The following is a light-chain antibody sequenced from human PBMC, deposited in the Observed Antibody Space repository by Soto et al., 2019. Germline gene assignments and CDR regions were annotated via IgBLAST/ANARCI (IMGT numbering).Light chain of an antibody. CDR2: DVS. J-gene: IGKJ4*01. CDR1: EEIRND. V-gene: IGKV1-17*01. Sequence: DIQMTQSPSSLSASVGDRVTITCRASEEIRNDLGWYQQKPGKAPKGLIYDVSNLQSGVPTRLSGSEYGTAFNLTITSLHDADVATKYCLQPNSYPLTFGGGTNVDI. CDR3: LQPNSYPLT.